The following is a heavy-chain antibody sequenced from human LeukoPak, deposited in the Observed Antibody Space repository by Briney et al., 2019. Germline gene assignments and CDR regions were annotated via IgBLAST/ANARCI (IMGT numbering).Heavy chain of an antibody. V-gene: IGHV3-23*01. CDR3: AKDLGAKYYDSSGPRAYFDY. D-gene: IGHD3-22*01. CDR1: GFSFNNYA. J-gene: IGHJ4*02. Sequence: GSLRLSCSASGFSFNNYAMSWIRQAPGKGLTWVSLVSPAYGRTYYADSVKGRFTISRDNSKNTLYLQMNSLRAEDTAVYYCAKDLGAKYYDSSGPRAYFDYWGQGTLVTVSS. CDR2: VSPAYGRT.